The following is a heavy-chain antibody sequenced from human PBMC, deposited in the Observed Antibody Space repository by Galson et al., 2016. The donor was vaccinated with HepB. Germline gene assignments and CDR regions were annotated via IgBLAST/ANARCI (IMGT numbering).Heavy chain of an antibody. CDR3: ARGGGSGWFDY. CDR1: GFTFSSYA. Sequence: SLRLSCAASGFTFSSYAMHWVRQAPGKGLEWVAVISYDGSNKYYADSVKGRFTISRDNSKNTLYLQMNSLRAEDTAVYYCARGGGSGWFDYWGQGTLVTVSS. CDR2: ISYDGSNK. J-gene: IGHJ4*02. V-gene: IGHV3-30*04. D-gene: IGHD6-19*01.